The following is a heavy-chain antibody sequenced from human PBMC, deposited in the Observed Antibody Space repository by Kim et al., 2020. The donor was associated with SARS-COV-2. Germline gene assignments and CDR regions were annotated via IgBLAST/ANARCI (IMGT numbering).Heavy chain of an antibody. D-gene: IGHD1-26*01. CDR3: AREGRLVGATPLIDY. J-gene: IGHJ4*02. CDR1: GFTFSDYY. V-gene: IGHV3-11*06. Sequence: GGSLRLSCAASGFTFSDYYMSWIRQAPGKGLEWVSYISSSSSYTNYADSVKGRFTISRDNAKNSLYLQMNSLRAEDTAVYYCAREGRLVGATPLIDYWGQGTLVTVSS. CDR2: ISSSSSYT.